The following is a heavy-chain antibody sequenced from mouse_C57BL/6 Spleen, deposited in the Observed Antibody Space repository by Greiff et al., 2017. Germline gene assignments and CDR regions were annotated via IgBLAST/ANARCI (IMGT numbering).Heavy chain of an antibody. J-gene: IGHJ4*01. Sequence: VQLQQPGAELVRPGSSVKLSCKASGYTFTSYWMHWVKQRPIQGLEWIGNIDPSDSETHYNQKFQDKATLTVDKSSSTAYMQLSSLTSEDSAVYYCATIYYGYDGYAMDYWGQGTSGTVSS. CDR3: ATIYYGYDGYAMDY. D-gene: IGHD2-2*01. V-gene: IGHV1-52*01. CDR1: GYTFTSYW. CDR2: IDPSDSET.